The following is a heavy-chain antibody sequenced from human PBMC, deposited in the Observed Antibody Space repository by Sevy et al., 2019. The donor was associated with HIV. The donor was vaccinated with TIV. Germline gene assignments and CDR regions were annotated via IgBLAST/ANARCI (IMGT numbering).Heavy chain of an antibody. CDR2: ISSSSSYI. J-gene: IGHJ3*02. CDR1: GFTFSSYS. CDR3: ARGGCTAAIDAFDI. D-gene: IGHD6-13*01. Sequence: GGSLRLSCAASGFTFSSYSMNWVRQAPGKGLEWVSSISSSSSYIYYADSVKGRFTISRDNAKNSLYLQMNSLRAEDTAVYYCARGGCTAAIDAFDIWGQGTMVTVSS. V-gene: IGHV3-21*01.